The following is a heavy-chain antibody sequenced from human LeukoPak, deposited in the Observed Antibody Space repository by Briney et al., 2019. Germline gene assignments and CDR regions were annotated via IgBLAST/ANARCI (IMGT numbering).Heavy chain of an antibody. CDR3: ARTGEQQLGAQDDEDAFDI. CDR1: GGSISSYY. Sequence: SETLSLTCTVSGGSISSYYWSWIRQPAGKGLEWIGRIYTSGSTNYNPSLKSRVTMSVDTSKNQFSLKLSSVTAADTAVYYCARTGEQQLGAQDDEDAFDIWGQGTMVTVSS. D-gene: IGHD6-13*01. V-gene: IGHV4-4*07. J-gene: IGHJ3*02. CDR2: IYTSGST.